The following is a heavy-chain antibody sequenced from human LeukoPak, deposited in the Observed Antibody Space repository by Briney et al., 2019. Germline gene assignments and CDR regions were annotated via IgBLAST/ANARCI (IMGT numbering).Heavy chain of an antibody. D-gene: IGHD3-10*01. V-gene: IGHV3-74*01. Sequence: GGSLRLTCAASGFTFSSYSMNWVRQAPGKGLEWVSRVNSDGSSTSYADPVKGRFTISRDNAKNTLYLQMNSLRAEDTAVYYCAADYYGSGSYNLDYWGQGTLVTVSS. CDR1: GFTFSSYS. J-gene: IGHJ4*02. CDR3: AADYYGSGSYNLDY. CDR2: VNSDGSST.